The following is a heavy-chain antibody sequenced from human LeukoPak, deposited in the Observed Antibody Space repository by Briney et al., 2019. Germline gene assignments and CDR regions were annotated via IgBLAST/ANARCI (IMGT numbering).Heavy chain of an antibody. CDR1: GFTFSSFA. J-gene: IGHJ4*02. CDR3: AKEIWPTVTTPGWTYFDY. V-gene: IGHV3-48*01. CDR2: ISSSSSTI. D-gene: IGHD4-17*01. Sequence: PGGSLRLSCAASGFTFSSFAMNWVRQAPGKGLEWVSYISSSSSTIHYADSVKGRFSISRDNSKNTLYLQMNSLRAEDTAVYYCAKEIWPTVTTPGWTYFDYWGQGTLVTVSS.